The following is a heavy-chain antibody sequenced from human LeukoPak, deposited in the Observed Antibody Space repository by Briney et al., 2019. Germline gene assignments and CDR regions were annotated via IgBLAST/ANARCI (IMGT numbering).Heavy chain of an antibody. Sequence: ASVKVSCKASGYTFTGYYMHWVRQAPGQGLEWMGWINPNSGGTNYAQKFQGRVTMTRDTSISTAYMELSRLRSDDTAVYYCARSRLRYFDWADYWGQGTLVTVSS. CDR2: INPNSGGT. CDR3: ARSRLRYFDWADY. CDR1: GYTFTGYY. D-gene: IGHD3-9*01. J-gene: IGHJ4*02. V-gene: IGHV1-2*02.